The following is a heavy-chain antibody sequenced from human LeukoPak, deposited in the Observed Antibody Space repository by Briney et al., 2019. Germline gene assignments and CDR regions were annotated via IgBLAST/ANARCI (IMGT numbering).Heavy chain of an antibody. V-gene: IGHV3-15*07. CDR3: ATGGINLDF. CDR1: GFTFSSYA. D-gene: IGHD5-24*01. Sequence: PGRSLRLSCAASGFTFSSYAMHWVRQAPGKGLEWVGRIKSKPDGGTTDYAAPVKGRFTISRDDSKNTVFLQMNSLKTEDTAVYYCATGGINLDFWGQGTLVTVSS. J-gene: IGHJ4*02. CDR2: IKSKPDGGTT.